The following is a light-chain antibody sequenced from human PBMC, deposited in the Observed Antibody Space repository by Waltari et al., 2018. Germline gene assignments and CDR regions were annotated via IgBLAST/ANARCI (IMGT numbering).Light chain of an antibody. CDR2: RSS. CDR1: QSISPW. V-gene: IGKV1-5*03. CDR3: QQYHDYPFT. Sequence: DIQMTQSPAPLSASVGDRVTITCRASQSISPWLDWYQQKPGKAPTLLISRSSFLDDGVPSRFSGSGSETDFTLTISSLQPDDFATYYCQQYHDYPFTFGQGTKLDIK. J-gene: IGKJ2*01.